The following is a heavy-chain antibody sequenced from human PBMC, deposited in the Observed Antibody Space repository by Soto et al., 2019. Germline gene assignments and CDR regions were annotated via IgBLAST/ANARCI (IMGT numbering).Heavy chain of an antibody. J-gene: IGHJ6*01. V-gene: IGHV2-5*01. CDR3: THMRGSWLYAMD. Sequence: TQTITKTCTFSRSSISTSGVGVGWVRQPPGKALEWLALIYSNDDKRFSTSLKSRLTITKDTSKNQVVLTMTFMYSVDTATQYCTHMRGSWLYAMD. CDR2: IYSNDDK. CDR1: RSSISTSGVG. D-gene: IGHD3-22*01.